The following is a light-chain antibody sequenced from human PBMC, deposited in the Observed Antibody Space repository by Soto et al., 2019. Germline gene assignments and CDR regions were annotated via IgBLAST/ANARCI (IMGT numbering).Light chain of an antibody. V-gene: IGKV1-39*01. J-gene: IGKJ1*01. CDR3: QQSYTTPIT. Sequence: PSSLSASVGDRVTITCRASQSISSYLNWYQQKPGKAPKLLIYAASSLQSGVPSRFSGSGSGTDFTLTISSLQPEDFATYYCQQSYTTPITFGQGTKVDIK. CDR1: QSISSY. CDR2: AAS.